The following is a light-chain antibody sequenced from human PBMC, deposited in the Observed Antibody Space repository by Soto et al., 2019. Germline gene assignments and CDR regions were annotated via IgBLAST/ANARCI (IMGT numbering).Light chain of an antibody. J-gene: IGLJ1*01. CDR3: SSNTINSTLV. V-gene: IGLV2-14*01. Sequence: QSALTQPASVSGSPGQSITISCTGKSSDVGVFNYVSWYQYHPGKAPKLMVFEVSNRPSGVSHRFSGSKSGNTASLTISGLQTEDEADYYCSSNTINSTLVCGTGTKVTVL. CDR1: SSDVGVFNY. CDR2: EVS.